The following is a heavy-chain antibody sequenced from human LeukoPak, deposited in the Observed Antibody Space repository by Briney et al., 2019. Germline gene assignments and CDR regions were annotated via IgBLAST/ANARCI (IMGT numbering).Heavy chain of an antibody. J-gene: IGHJ4*02. V-gene: IGHV4-39*07. CDR3: ARQNTVTSWSFDY. CDR1: GGSISSSSYY. CDR2: IYYSGST. D-gene: IGHD4-17*01. Sequence: PSETLSLTCTVSGGSISSSSYYWGWIRQPPGKGLGWIGSIYYSGSTYYNPSLKSRVTISVDTSKNQFSLKLGSVTAADTAVYYCARQNTVTSWSFDYWGQGTLVTVSS.